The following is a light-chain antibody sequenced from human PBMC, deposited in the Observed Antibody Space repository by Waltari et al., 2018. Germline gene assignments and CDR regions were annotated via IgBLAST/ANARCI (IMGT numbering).Light chain of an antibody. J-gene: IGKJ2*01. CDR2: AAS. V-gene: IGKV1-39*01. CDR1: QRISNF. Sequence: DIQMTQSPSSLSASVGDRVTITCRASQRISNFLNWYQQKPGKAPKLLSYAASSLQSGVPSRVSASGSGTDFTLTISSLQPEDFATYFCQQSYSSLYTFGQGTKLEI. CDR3: QQSYSSLYT.